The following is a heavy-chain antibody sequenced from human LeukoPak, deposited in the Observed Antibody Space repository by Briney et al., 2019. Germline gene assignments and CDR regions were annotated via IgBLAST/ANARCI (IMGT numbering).Heavy chain of an antibody. V-gene: IGHV3-30*03. CDR1: GFTFSSFG. CDR2: ISYDGSSK. J-gene: IGHJ5*02. D-gene: IGHD3-10*01. CDR3: ARVWFGGSGWFDP. Sequence: GSLRLSCVASGFTFSSFGMHWVRQAPGKGLEWVAVISYDGSSKYYADSVKGRFTISRDNSKNTLYLQMNSLRAEDTAVYYCARVWFGGSGWFDPWGQGTLVTVSS.